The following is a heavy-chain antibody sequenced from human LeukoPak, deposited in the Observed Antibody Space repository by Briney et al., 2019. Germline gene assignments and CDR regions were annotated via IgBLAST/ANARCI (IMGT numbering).Heavy chain of an antibody. CDR2: IHTVGTT. D-gene: IGHD1-1*01. CDR1: GFTVSSNY. Sequence: GGSLRLSCAASGFTVSSNYMSWVRQAPGKGLEWVSLIHTVGTTYYADSVKGRFTISRDNSKNTLYLQMNSLRAEDTAVYYCAKTGTPWYYFDYWGQGTLVTVSS. J-gene: IGHJ4*02. CDR3: AKTGTPWYYFDY. V-gene: IGHV3-53*01.